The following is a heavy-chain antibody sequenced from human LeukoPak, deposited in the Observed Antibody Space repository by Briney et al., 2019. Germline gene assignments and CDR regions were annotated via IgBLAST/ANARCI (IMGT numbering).Heavy chain of an antibody. CDR2: IRGSDDST. CDR3: AKDTGPAAGITADY. J-gene: IGHJ4*02. D-gene: IGHD6-13*01. Sequence: PGGALRVSCAASGFTFSSYAMTWVRQAPGKGLGWVSTIRGSDDSTYYADSVKGRFTISRDNSKNTLYLQMNSLRAEDTAIYYCAKDTGPAAGITADYWGQGTLVTVSS. V-gene: IGHV3-23*01. CDR1: GFTFSSYA.